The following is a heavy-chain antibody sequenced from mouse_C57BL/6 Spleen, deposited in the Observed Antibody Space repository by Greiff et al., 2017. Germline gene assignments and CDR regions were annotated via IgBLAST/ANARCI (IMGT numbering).Heavy chain of an antibody. CDR3: ARDNWAPYFDY. CDR1: GFTFSSYG. D-gene: IGHD4-1*02. CDR2: LNSNGGST. J-gene: IGHJ2*01. Sequence: VQRVESGGGLVQPGGSLKLSCAASGFTFSSYGMSWVRQTPDKRLELVATLNSNGGSTYYPDSVKGRFTISRDNAKNTLYLQMSSLKSEDTAMYYCARDNWAPYFDYWGQGTTLTVSS. V-gene: IGHV5-6-3*01.